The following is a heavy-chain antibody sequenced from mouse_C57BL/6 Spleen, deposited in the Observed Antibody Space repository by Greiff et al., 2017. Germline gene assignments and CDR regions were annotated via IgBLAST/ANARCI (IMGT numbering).Heavy chain of an antibody. CDR3: ARSRTAQATDYAMDY. CDR2: IDPEDGET. J-gene: IGHJ4*01. V-gene: IGHV14-2*01. Sequence: VQLQQSGAELVKPGASVKLSCTASGFNIKDSYMHWVKQRTEQGLEWIGRIDPEDGETKYAPKFQGKAAITAETSSNTAYLQLSSLTSEDTSVYYCARSRTAQATDYAMDYWGQGTSVTVSS. D-gene: IGHD3-2*02. CDR1: GFNIKDSY.